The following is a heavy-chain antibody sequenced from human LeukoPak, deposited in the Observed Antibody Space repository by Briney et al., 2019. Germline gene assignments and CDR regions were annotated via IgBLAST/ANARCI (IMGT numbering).Heavy chain of an antibody. CDR3: ARVSITMVRGVIKAFDY. V-gene: IGHV3-53*04. J-gene: IGHJ4*02. CDR1: GFTVSSNY. D-gene: IGHD3-10*01. Sequence: GGSLRLSCAASGFTVSSNYMSWVRQAPGKGLEWVSVIYSGGSTYYADSVKGRFTISRHNSKNTLYLQMNSLRADDTAVYYCARVSITMVRGVIKAFDYWGQGTLVTVSS. CDR2: IYSGGST.